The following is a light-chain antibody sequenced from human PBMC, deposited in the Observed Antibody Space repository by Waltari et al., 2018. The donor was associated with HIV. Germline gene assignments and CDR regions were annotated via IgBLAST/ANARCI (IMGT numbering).Light chain of an antibody. CDR2: EDN. J-gene: IGLJ7*01. Sequence: SYELTQPPSVSVSPGQTARITCSGDALPRKYAFWYQQKSGQAPVLVIYEDNRRPAGIPERFSGSSSGTIATLTISGAQVEDEGDYYCYSTDDSGNPLAVFGGGTQLTVL. CDR1: ALPRKY. CDR3: YSTDDSGNPLAV. V-gene: IGLV3-10*01.